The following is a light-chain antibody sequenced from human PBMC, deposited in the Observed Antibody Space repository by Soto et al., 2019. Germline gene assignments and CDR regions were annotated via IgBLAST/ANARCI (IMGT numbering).Light chain of an antibody. CDR2: EVS. J-gene: IGLJ1*01. CDR1: SSDVGGYNY. V-gene: IGLV2-14*01. Sequence: QSVLTQPASVSGSPGQSITISCTGTSSDVGGYNYVSWHQQHPGKAPKLMIYEVSNRPSGVSNRFSGSKSGNTASLTISGLQAEDEADYYCSSYTSSSTPYVFGTGTMVTVL. CDR3: SSYTSSSTPYV.